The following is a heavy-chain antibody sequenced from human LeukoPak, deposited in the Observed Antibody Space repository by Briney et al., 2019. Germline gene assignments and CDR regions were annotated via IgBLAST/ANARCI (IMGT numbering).Heavy chain of an antibody. CDR1: GITLSNYG. J-gene: IGHJ4*02. CDR2: ISDSGGST. V-gene: IGHV3-23*01. CDR3: AKRGVVIRVILVGFHKQAYYFDS. D-gene: IGHD3-10*01. Sequence: GGSLRLSCAVSGITLSNYGMSWVRQAPGKGLEWVAGISDSGGSTNYADSVKGRFTISRDNAKKTLYLKMNSLGAEDTAVYFCAKRGVVIRVILVGFHKQAYYFDSWGQGALVTVSS.